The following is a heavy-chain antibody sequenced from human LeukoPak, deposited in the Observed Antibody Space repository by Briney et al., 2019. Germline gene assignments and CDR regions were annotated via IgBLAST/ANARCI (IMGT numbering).Heavy chain of an antibody. D-gene: IGHD3-10*01. J-gene: IGHJ6*03. CDR2: IYYSGST. V-gene: IGHV4-59*01. Sequence: SETLSLTCTVSGGSISSYYWSWIRQPPGKGLEWIGYIYYSGSTNYNPSLKSRVTISVDTSKNQFSLKLNSVTAADTAVYYCASNSKLRFGESTQHYYYYYMDVWGKGTTVTVSS. CDR3: ASNSKLRFGESTQHYYYYYMDV. CDR1: GGSISSYY.